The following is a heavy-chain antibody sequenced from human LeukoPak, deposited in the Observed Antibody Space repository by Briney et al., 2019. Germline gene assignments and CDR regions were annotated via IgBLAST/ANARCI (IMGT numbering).Heavy chain of an antibody. J-gene: IGHJ3*02. CDR3: ARLYRAVAGTPAFDI. CDR2: INPNSGGT. Sequence: ASVKVSCKASGYTFTGYYMHWVRQAPGQGLEWMGWINPNSGGTNYAQKFQGRVTMTRDTSISTAYMELSSLRSEDTAVYYCARLYRAVAGTPAFDIWGQGTMVTVSS. D-gene: IGHD6-19*01. CDR1: GYTFTGYY. V-gene: IGHV1-2*02.